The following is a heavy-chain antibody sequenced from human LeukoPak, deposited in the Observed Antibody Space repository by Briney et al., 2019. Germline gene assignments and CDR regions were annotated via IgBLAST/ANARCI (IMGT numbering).Heavy chain of an antibody. J-gene: IGHJ4*02. D-gene: IGHD6-19*01. V-gene: IGHV3-33*01. CDR1: GFTFSSYG. Sequence: GSLRLSCAASGFTFSSYGMHWVRQAPGKGLEWVAVIWYDGSNKYYADSVKGRFTISRDNSKNTLYLQMNSLRAEDTAVYYCAREYSSGWDPCLAYWGQGTLVTVSS. CDR2: IWYDGSNK. CDR3: AREYSSGWDPCLAY.